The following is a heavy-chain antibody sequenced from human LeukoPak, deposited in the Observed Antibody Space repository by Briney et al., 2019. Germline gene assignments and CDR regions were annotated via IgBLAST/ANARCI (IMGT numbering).Heavy chain of an antibody. J-gene: IGHJ5*02. CDR2: IYSGGTI. D-gene: IGHD1-1*01. CDR1: GFTVGSNY. V-gene: IGHV3-53*01. CDR3: ARDPPGTRANWFDP. Sequence: GGSLRLSCAASGFTVGSNYMAWVRQAPGKGLEWVSVIYSGGTIYYADSVKGRFTISRDNSKNTLYLQMNSLRAEDTAVYYCARDPPGTRANWFDPWGQGTLVTVSS.